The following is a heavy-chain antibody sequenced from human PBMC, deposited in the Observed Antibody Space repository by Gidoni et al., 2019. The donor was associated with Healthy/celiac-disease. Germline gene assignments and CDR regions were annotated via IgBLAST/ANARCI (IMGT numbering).Heavy chain of an antibody. D-gene: IGHD6-13*01. CDR3: AKDIAAAGYYFDY. CDR2: ISGSGGST. CDR1: GFTFSSYA. J-gene: IGHJ4*02. V-gene: IGHV3-23*01. Sequence: EVQLLESGGGLVQPGGSLRLSCAASGFTFSSYAMSWVRQAPGKGLGWVSAISGSGGSTYYADSVKGRFTIARDNSKNTLYLQMNSLRAEDTAVYYCAKDIAAAGYYFDYWGQGTLVTVSS.